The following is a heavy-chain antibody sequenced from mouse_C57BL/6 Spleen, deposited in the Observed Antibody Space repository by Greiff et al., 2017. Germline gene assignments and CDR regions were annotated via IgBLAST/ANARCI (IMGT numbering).Heavy chain of an antibody. D-gene: IGHD1-1*01. J-gene: IGHJ3*01. CDR1: GYTFTSYW. V-gene: IGHV1-52*01. CDR2: IDPSDSET. Sequence: QVQLQQPGAELVRPGSSVKLSCKASGYTFTSYWMHWVKQRPIQGLEWIGNIDPSDSETHYNQKFKDKATLTVDKSSSTAYMQLSSLTSEDSAVYYCASGYYYGSSHFAYWGQGTLVTVSA. CDR3: ASGYYYGSSHFAY.